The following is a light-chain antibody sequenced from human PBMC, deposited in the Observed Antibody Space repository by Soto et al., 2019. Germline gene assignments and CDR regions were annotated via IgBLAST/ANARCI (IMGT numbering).Light chain of an antibody. CDR1: QSVAGRY. CDR3: QQRSNWPPT. Sequence: EIVLTQSPATLSLSPGERATLSCRASQSVAGRYLAWYQQKPGQAPRLLIYDASNRATGIPARFSGSGSGTDFTLTISSLEPEDFAVYYCQQRSNWPPTFGQGTKVDI. CDR2: DAS. V-gene: IGKV3-11*01. J-gene: IGKJ1*01.